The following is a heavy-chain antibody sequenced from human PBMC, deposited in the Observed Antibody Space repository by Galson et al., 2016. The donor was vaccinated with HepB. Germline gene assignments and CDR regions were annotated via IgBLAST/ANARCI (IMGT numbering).Heavy chain of an antibody. D-gene: IGHD2-21*02. CDR2: IYWNGDY. V-gene: IGHV2-5*04. CDR1: GFSLNTHGVG. CDR3: LQSRRVTTETRTFLAWFDP. J-gene: IGHJ5*02. Sequence: PALVKPTQTLTLTCTFSGFSLNTHGVGVGWIRQPPGKALEWLALIYWNGDYRLRPSLRSRLTITMDTSRNQVVLTMTNMDPVDTGTYYCLQSRRVTTETRTFLAWFDPWGQGALVTVSS.